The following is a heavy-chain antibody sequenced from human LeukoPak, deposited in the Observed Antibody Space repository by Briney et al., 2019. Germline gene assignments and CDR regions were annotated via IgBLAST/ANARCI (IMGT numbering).Heavy chain of an antibody. CDR1: GGSFSGYY. J-gene: IGHJ4*02. CDR3: ASGRITMVRGYFDY. Sequence: SETLSLTCAVYGGSFSGYYWSWIRQPPGKGREWIGEINHSGSTNYNPSLKSRVTISVDTSKNQFSLKLSSVTAADTAVYYCASGRITMVRGYFDYWGQGTLVTVSS. CDR2: INHSGST. D-gene: IGHD3-10*01. V-gene: IGHV4-34*01.